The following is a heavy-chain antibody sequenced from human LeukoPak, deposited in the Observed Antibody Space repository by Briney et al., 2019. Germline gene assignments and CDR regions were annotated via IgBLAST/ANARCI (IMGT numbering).Heavy chain of an antibody. CDR3: VRDVDI. CDR1: GFTFSSYW. CDR2: INTDGSST. J-gene: IGHJ4*02. Sequence: PGGSLRLSCAASGFTFSSYWMHWVRQAPGKGLVWVSRINTDGSSTSYADSVKGRFTISGDNAKNSVYLQMNGLTVEDTAVYYCVRDVDIWGQGTLVTVSS. V-gene: IGHV3-74*01. D-gene: IGHD5-24*01.